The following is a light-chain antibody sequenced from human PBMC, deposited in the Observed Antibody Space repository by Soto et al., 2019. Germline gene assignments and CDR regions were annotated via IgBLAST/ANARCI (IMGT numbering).Light chain of an antibody. J-gene: IGLJ1*01. Sequence: QSALTQPASVSGSPGQSITISCTGTSSDVGGYNYVSWYQQHPGKAPKLMIYDVSNRPSGVSNRFSGSKSGNTASLTISGLQAEDEADYYCSSYTSSTGVFGTGTKVTRP. CDR3: SSYTSSTGV. V-gene: IGLV2-14*01. CDR2: DVS. CDR1: SSDVGGYNY.